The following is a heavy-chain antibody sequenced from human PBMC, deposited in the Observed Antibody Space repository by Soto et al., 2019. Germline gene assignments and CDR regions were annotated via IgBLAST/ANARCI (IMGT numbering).Heavy chain of an antibody. CDR3: ARGVLEWLLRDSYYYYMDV. CDR1: GGTFSSYT. V-gene: IGHV1-69*02. D-gene: IGHD3-3*01. J-gene: IGHJ6*03. CDR2: IIPILGIA. Sequence: SVKVSCKASGGTFSSYTISWVRQAPGQGLEWMGRIIPILGIANYAQKFKGRVTITADKSTSTAYKELSSMRSEDTTVYYCARGVLEWLLRDSYYYYMDVWGKGTTVTVSS.